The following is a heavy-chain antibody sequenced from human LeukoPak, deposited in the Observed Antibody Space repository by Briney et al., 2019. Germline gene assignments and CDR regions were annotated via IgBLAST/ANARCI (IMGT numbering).Heavy chain of an antibody. CDR3: AKKGYSGSLPYYYYYMDV. V-gene: IGHV3-30*18. CDR2: ISYDGSNK. D-gene: IGHD5-12*01. Sequence: SGGSLRLSCAASGFTFSSYGMHWVRQAPGKGLEWVAVISYDGSNKYYADSVKGRFTISRDNSKNTLYLQMNSLRAEDTAVYYCAKKGYSGSLPYYYYYMDVWGKGTTVTISS. CDR1: GFTFSSYG. J-gene: IGHJ6*03.